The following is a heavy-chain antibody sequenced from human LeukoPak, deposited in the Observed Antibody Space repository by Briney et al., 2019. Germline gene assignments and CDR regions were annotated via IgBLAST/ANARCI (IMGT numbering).Heavy chain of an antibody. J-gene: IGHJ4*02. Sequence: PGGSLRLSCAASGFTFSSYAMSWVRQAPGKGLEWVSAISGSGGSTYYADSVKGRFTISRDNSKNTLYLQMSSLRAEDTAVYYCAKATSYYYDSSGYYWGYIYWGQGTLVTVSS. CDR3: AKATSYYYDSSGYYWGYIY. V-gene: IGHV3-23*01. CDR2: ISGSGGST. CDR1: GFTFSSYA. D-gene: IGHD3-22*01.